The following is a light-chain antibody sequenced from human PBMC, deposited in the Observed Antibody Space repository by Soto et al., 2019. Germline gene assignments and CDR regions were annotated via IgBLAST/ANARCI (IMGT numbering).Light chain of an antibody. Sequence: EIVLTQSPGTLSVSPGERATLSCRASQSVSSSYLAWYQQKPGQAPRLLIYGASSRATGLPDRFSGSGSGTDFTLTISRLEPEDFAVYYCQQYGSSPPLTFGGGTKVEIK. CDR2: GAS. J-gene: IGKJ4*01. CDR3: QQYGSSPPLT. V-gene: IGKV3-20*01. CDR1: QSVSSSY.